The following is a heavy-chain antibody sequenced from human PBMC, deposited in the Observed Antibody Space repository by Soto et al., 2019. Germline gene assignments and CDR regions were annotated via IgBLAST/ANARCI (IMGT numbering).Heavy chain of an antibody. D-gene: IGHD1-26*01. J-gene: IGHJ4*02. Sequence: ASVKVSCKASGYIFTSNGISWVRQAPGQGLEWMGWISAYNGNTNYAQKVQGRVTMTTDTSTNTAYMDLRSLRSDDTAVYYCNKWASDVSFSRNWGQGTLVTVSS. CDR3: NKWASDVSFSRN. V-gene: IGHV1-18*01. CDR1: GYIFTSNG. CDR2: ISAYNGNT.